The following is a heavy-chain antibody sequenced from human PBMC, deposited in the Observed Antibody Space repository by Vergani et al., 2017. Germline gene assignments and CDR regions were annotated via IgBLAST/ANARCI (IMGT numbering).Heavy chain of an antibody. V-gene: IGHV3-66*01. CDR2: IYSGGST. J-gene: IGHJ3*01. CDR1: GFTVSSNY. CDR3: ARDVHEDAFDL. Sequence: EVQLVESGGGLVQPGGSLRLSCAASGFTVSSNYMSWVRQAPGKGLEWVSVIYSGGSTYYADSVKGRFTISRDNSKNSVYLQMSSLRADDTALYYCARDVHEDAFDLWGHGTMVTVSS.